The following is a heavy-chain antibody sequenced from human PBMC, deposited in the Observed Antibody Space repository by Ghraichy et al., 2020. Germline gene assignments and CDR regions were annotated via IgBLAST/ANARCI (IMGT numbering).Heavy chain of an antibody. CDR2: IIPILGIA. V-gene: IGHV1-69*02. J-gene: IGHJ6*02. Sequence: SVKVSCKASGGTFSSYTISWVRQAPGQGLEWMGRIIPILGIANYAQKFQGRVTITADKSTSTAYMELSSLRSEDTAVYYCARGLYSGSYQALFLYYGMDVWGQGTTVTVSS. D-gene: IGHD1-26*01. CDR1: GGTFSSYT. CDR3: ARGLYSGSYQALFLYYGMDV.